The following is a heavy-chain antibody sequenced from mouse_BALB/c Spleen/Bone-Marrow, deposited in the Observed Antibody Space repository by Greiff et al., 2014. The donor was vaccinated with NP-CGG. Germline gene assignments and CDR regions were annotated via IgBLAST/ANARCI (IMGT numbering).Heavy chain of an antibody. CDR3: ALYDYDGLSWFAY. D-gene: IGHD2-4*01. V-gene: IGHV1-82*01. Sequence: QVQLQQSGPKLVKPGASVKISCKASGYAFSSSWMNWVKQRPGQGLEWIGRIYPGDGNTNYNGKFKGKATLTADKSSTTAYMQLSSRTSVDSAVYFCALYDYDGLSWFAYWGQGTLVTVSA. CDR2: IYPGDGNT. J-gene: IGHJ3*01. CDR1: GYAFSSSW.